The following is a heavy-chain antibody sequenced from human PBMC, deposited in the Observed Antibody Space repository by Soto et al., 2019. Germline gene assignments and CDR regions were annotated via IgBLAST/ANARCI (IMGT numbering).Heavy chain of an antibody. V-gene: IGHV4-30-4*01. CDR3: ARDPSPFDYYYAMDV. CDR2: IFSSGTT. CDR1: GDSISSGNIY. J-gene: IGHJ6*02. D-gene: IGHD3-16*01. Sequence: SETLSLTCTVSGDSISSGNIYWSWIRQPPGKCLEWIGYIFSSGTTYYNPSLKSRLTMSLDTSQNQFSLKLNSVTDADTAVYYCARDPSPFDYYYAMDVWGQGTTVTVYS.